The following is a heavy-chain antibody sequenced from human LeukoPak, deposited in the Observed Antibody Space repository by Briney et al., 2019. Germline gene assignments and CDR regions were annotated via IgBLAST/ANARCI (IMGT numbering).Heavy chain of an antibody. CDR1: GYTFSYYG. D-gene: IGHD2-15*01. V-gene: IGHV1-18*01. CDR2: ITAYNGNR. J-gene: IGHJ4*01. Sequence: EASVKVSCNTFGYTFSYYGISLVRQAPGQGLEWMGWITAYNGNRLYAQRFQGRITLTTDKSTSTSYMDLRRLEYDDKAIYYCARDKDKVVDHWGQGTLVTVSS. CDR3: ARDKDKVVDH.